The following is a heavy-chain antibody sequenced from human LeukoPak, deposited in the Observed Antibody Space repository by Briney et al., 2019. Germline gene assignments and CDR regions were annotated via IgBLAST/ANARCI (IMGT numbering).Heavy chain of an antibody. Sequence: GGSLRLSCAASGFTFSSNWMSWVRQAPGKGLEWVATIKQDASEKYYVDSVKGRFTISRDNAKNSLYLQMNSLRAEDTAVCYCAREYSGSYFHYWGQGTLVTVSS. CDR1: GFTFSSNW. CDR2: IKQDASEK. CDR3: AREYSGSYFHY. D-gene: IGHD1-26*01. J-gene: IGHJ4*02. V-gene: IGHV3-7*01.